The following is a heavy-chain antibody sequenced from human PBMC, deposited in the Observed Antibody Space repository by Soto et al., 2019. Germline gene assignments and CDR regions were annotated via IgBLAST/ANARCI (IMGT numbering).Heavy chain of an antibody. CDR1: GFTFSNYW. CDR2: TKHDGSEK. Sequence: PGGSLRLSCVASGFTFSNYWMTWVRQAPGKGLEWVAHTKHDGSEKYYVGSVKGRFTISRDNAKNSLYLQMNSLRAEDTAVYFCARRMDRTLVFAFDIWGRGTLVTVSS. CDR3: ARRMDRTLVFAFDI. J-gene: IGHJ3*02. D-gene: IGHD2-2*03. V-gene: IGHV3-7*01.